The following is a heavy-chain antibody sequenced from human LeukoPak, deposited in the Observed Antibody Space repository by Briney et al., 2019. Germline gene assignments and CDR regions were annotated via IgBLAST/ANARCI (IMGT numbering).Heavy chain of an antibody. CDR3: AKDPFLEWLLYRFHFDY. V-gene: IGHV3-30*12. J-gene: IGHJ4*02. D-gene: IGHD3-3*01. Sequence: GGSLRLSCAASGFTFRAYGMHWVRQAPGKGLEWVAVISYDGSNKYYADSVKGRFTISRDNSKNTLYLQMNSLRAEDTAVYYCAKDPFLEWLLYRFHFDYWGQGTLVTVSS. CDR1: GFTFRAYG. CDR2: ISYDGSNK.